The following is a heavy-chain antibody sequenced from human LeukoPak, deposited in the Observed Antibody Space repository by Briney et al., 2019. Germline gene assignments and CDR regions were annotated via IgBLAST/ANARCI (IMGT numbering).Heavy chain of an antibody. CDR2: FDPEDGET. CDR3: ADLDTYYYGSGSSNWFDP. Sequence: ASVKVSCKVSGYTLTESSMHWVRQAPGKGLEWMGGFDPEDGETIYAQKFQGRVTMTEDTSTDTAYMELSSLRSEDTAVYYCADLDTYYYGSGSSNWFDPWGQGTLVTVSS. CDR1: GYTLTESS. J-gene: IGHJ5*02. V-gene: IGHV1-24*01. D-gene: IGHD3-10*01.